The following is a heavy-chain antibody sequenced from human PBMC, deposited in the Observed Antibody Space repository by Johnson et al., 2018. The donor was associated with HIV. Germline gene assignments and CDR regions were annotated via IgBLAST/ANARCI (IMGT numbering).Heavy chain of an antibody. J-gene: IGHJ3*02. CDR3: AKGFGASSGAFDI. V-gene: IGHV3-30*04. CDR2: ISYDGSKK. D-gene: IGHD1-26*01. Sequence: QVQLVESGGGVVQRGRSLRLSCAASRFTLSTYGLHWVRQAPGKGLEWVAVISYDGSKKYYADSVQGRFTISRDDSKTTLYLQMNSLRAEDTAVYYCAKGFGASSGAFDIWGQGTMVTVSS. CDR1: RFTLSTYG.